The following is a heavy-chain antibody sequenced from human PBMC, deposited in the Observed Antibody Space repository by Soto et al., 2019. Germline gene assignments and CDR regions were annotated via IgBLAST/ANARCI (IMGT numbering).Heavy chain of an antibody. J-gene: IGHJ6*02. CDR3: ARDLQLWPNYYYYGMDV. CDR1: GFTFSSYA. Sequence: QVQLVESGGGVVQPGRSLRLSCAASGFTFSSYAMHWVRQAPGKGLEWVAVISYDGSNKYYADSVKGRFTISRDNSKNTLYLQMNSLRAEDTAVYYCARDLQLWPNYYYYGMDVWGQGTTVTVSS. V-gene: IGHV3-30-3*01. D-gene: IGHD5-18*01. CDR2: ISYDGSNK.